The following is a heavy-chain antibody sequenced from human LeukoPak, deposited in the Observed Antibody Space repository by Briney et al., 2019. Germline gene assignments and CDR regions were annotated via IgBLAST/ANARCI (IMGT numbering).Heavy chain of an antibody. D-gene: IGHD5-18*01. V-gene: IGHV4-39*01. CDR2: IYYSGST. CDR1: GGSISSSTYS. CDR3: ARVVEDTAMVTGY. J-gene: IGHJ4*02. Sequence: SETLSLTCTVSGGSISSSTYSWGWIRQPPGKGLEWIGTIYYSGSTYYNPSLKSRVTISVDTSKNQFSLKLSSVTAADTAVYYCARVVEDTAMVTGYWGQGTLVTVSS.